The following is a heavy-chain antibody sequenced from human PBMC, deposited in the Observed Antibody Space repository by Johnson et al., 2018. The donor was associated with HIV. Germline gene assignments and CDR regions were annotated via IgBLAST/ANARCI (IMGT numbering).Heavy chain of an antibody. CDR3: ARDFRYSSSWYDAFDI. CDR1: GFTFSSYA. D-gene: IGHD6-13*01. V-gene: IGHV3-33*08. J-gene: IGHJ3*02. CDR2: IKQDGSNK. Sequence: VQLVESGGGLVQPGGSLRLSCAASGFTFSSYAMSWVRQAPGKGLEWVANIKQDGSNKYYADSVKGRFTISRENSKNTLYLQMKTLRAEDTAVYYCARDFRYSSSWYDAFDIWGQGTMVTVSS.